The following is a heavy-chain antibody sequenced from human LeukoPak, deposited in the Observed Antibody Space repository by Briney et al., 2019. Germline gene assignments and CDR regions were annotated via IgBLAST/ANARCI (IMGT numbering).Heavy chain of an antibody. CDR3: AKPQSQIVLTVYAYFDY. CDR1: GFTFSSYA. D-gene: IGHD2-8*01. CDR2: ISGSGGST. Sequence: GGSLRVSCAASGFTFSSYAMSWVRQAPGKGLEWVSAISGSGGSTYYADSVKGRFTISRDNSKNTLYLQMNSLRAEDTAVYYCAKPQSQIVLTVYAYFDYWGQGTLVTVSS. J-gene: IGHJ4*02. V-gene: IGHV3-23*01.